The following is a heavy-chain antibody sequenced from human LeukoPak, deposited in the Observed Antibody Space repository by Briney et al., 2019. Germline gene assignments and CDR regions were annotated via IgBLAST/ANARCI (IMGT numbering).Heavy chain of an antibody. CDR3: ARRDSSSWYGVDY. Sequence: GGSLRLSYAASGFTFSDYYMSWIRQAPGKGLEWVSYISSSGRTIYYADSVEGRFTISRDNAKNSLFLQMNSLRAEDTAVYYCARRDSSSWYGVDYWGQGTLVTVSS. D-gene: IGHD6-13*01. J-gene: IGHJ4*02. V-gene: IGHV3-11*01. CDR1: GFTFSDYY. CDR2: ISSSGRTI.